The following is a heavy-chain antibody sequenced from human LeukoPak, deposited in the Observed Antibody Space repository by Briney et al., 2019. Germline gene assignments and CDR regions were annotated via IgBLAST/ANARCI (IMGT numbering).Heavy chain of an antibody. D-gene: IGHD1-14*01. Sequence: SQTLSLTCAISGDSVSSNSAAWSWVRQSPSRGLEWLGRTYYRSKWYYDYSVSVKSRITIIPDTSKNQFSLQLNSVTPEDTAVYYCARDPRTPAFDHWGQGTLVTVSS. CDR1: GDSVSSNSAA. V-gene: IGHV6-1*01. CDR3: ARDPRTPAFDH. J-gene: IGHJ4*02. CDR2: TYYRSKWYY.